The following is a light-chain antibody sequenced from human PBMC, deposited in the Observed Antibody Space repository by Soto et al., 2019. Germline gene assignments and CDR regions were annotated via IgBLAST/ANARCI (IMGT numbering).Light chain of an antibody. CDR2: GAS. V-gene: IGKV3-20*01. CDR3: QQYGSSPLT. CDR1: QSVSSDY. Sequence: EIVLTQSPGTLSLSPGERATLSCRASQSVSSDYLAWYQQKPGQAPRLLIYGASSMATLIPDRFSGSVSGTDCTLTISRRGPEEFEGYCCQQYGSSPLTCVGGTKVHLK. J-gene: IGKJ4*02.